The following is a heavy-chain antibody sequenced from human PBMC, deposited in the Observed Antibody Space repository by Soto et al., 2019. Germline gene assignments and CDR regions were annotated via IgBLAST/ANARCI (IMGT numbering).Heavy chain of an antibody. J-gene: IGHJ4*02. CDR3: ASGVVYDSSGYYGY. CDR2: ISAYNGNT. CDR1: GYTFTSDG. Sequence: GASGKVSCKASGYTFTSDGISGVRQAPGQGLEWMGWISAYNGNTNYAQKLQGRVTMTTDTSTSTAYMELRSLRSDDTAVYYCASGVVYDSSGYYGYWGQGTLVTVSS. V-gene: IGHV1-18*04. D-gene: IGHD3-22*01.